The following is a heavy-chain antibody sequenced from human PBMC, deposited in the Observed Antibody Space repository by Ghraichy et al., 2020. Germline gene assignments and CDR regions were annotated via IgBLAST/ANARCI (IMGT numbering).Heavy chain of an antibody. CDR3: ARGPGSGSWTIDY. CDR2: MSYDGSDT. J-gene: IGHJ4*02. Sequence: GGSLRLSCTASGFTFSRHSMHWVRQAPGKELEWVALMSYDGSDTHYADSVKGRFNISRDNSKNTLYLQMDSLSVDDTAVYFCARGPGSGSWTIDYWGRGTLVTVSS. D-gene: IGHD6-13*01. CDR1: GFTFSRHS. V-gene: IGHV3-30-3*01.